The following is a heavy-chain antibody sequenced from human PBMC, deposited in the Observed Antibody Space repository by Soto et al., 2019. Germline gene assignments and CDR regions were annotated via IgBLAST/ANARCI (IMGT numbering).Heavy chain of an antibody. J-gene: IGHJ1*01. V-gene: IGHV1-69*01. CDR1: GGTFSSYA. Sequence: QVQLVQSGAEVKKPGSSVKVSCKASGGTFSSYAISWVRQAPGQGLEWMGGIIPIFGTANYAQKFQGRVTITADESTSTAYMELSSLRSEDTAVYYCASYYYDSSGSRAEYFQHWGQDTLVTVSS. CDR2: IIPIFGTA. D-gene: IGHD3-22*01. CDR3: ASYYYDSSGSRAEYFQH.